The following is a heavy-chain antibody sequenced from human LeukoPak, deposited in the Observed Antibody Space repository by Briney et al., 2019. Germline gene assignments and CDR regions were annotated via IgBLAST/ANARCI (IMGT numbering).Heavy chain of an antibody. CDR1: GYNLNTSG. CDR3: ARDRARWELFRGAFDL. CDR2: ISIFNNNI. J-gene: IGHJ3*01. D-gene: IGHD4-23*01. Sequence: GASVKVSCKASGYNLNTSGITWVRQAPGQGLEWIGWISIFNNNIHYAEYPQDRVTMTTDTSTNTAYMELTGLRSDDTAMYYCARDRARWELFRGAFDLWGQGTLITVSS. V-gene: IGHV1-18*01.